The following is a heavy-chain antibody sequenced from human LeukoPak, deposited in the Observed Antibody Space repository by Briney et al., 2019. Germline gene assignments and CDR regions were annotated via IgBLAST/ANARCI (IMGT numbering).Heavy chain of an antibody. CDR1: GFTFGDYA. CDR3: AKDYYGDYFDY. Sequence: GGSLRLSCTASGFTFGDYAMSWFRQAPGKGLEWVAVIWYDGSNKYYADSVKGRFTISRDNSKNTLYLQMNSLRAEDTAVYYCAKDYYGDYFDYWGQGTLVTVSS. J-gene: IGHJ4*02. CDR2: IWYDGSNK. D-gene: IGHD3-22*01. V-gene: IGHV3-33*06.